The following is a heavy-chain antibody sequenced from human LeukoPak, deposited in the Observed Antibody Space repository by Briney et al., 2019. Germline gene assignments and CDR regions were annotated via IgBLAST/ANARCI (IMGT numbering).Heavy chain of an antibody. V-gene: IGHV3-23*01. CDR2: ISGSGGST. Sequence: GGSLRLSCAASGFTFSSYAMSWVRQAPGKGLEWVSAISGSGGSTYYADSVKGRFTISRDNSKNTLYLQMNSLRAEDAAVYYCAKAPAPYYYGSGTRFDYWGQGTLVTVSS. D-gene: IGHD3-10*01. CDR1: GFTFSSYA. CDR3: AKAPAPYYYGSGTRFDY. J-gene: IGHJ4*02.